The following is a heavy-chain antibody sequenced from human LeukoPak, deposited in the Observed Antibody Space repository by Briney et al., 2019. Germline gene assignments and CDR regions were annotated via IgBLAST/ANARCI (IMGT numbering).Heavy chain of an antibody. V-gene: IGHV3-66*02. Sequence: GGSLRLSCAASGFTVSSNYMSWVRQAPGKGLEWVSVIYSGGSTYYADSVKGRFTISRDNSKNTLFLQMSSLRADDTAVYYCAKSPVYGQLAWVDTWGQGTLVTVSS. CDR3: AKSPVYGQLAWVDT. J-gene: IGHJ5*02. CDR1: GFTVSSNY. CDR2: IYSGGST. D-gene: IGHD3-3*02.